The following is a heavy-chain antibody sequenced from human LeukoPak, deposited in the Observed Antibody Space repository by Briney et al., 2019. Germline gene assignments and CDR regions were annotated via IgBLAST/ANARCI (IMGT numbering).Heavy chain of an antibody. CDR3: ARDEFRPGDYGPMDFDY. J-gene: IGHJ4*02. Sequence: PGGSLRLSCAASGFTFSSYSMNWVRQAPGKGLEWVSYISSSSSTIYYADSVKGRFTISRDNAKNSLYLQMNSLRAEDTAVYYCARDEFRPGDYGPMDFDYWGRGTLVTVSS. V-gene: IGHV3-48*01. CDR2: ISSSSSTI. CDR1: GFTFSSYS. D-gene: IGHD4-17*01.